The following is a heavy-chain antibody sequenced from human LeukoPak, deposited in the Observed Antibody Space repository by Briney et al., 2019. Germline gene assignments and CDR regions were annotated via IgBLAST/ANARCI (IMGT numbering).Heavy chain of an antibody. J-gene: IGHJ4*02. CDR3: ATYRGWTDY. D-gene: IGHD1-26*01. V-gene: IGHV3-30*03. CDR1: GFTFSSYG. CDR2: ISYDGSNK. Sequence: PGRSLRLSCAASGFTFSSYGMHWVRQAPGKGLEWVAVISYDGSNKYYADSVKGRFTISRDNSKNTLYLQMNSLTTEDTALYYCATYRGWTDYWGQGTLVTVSS.